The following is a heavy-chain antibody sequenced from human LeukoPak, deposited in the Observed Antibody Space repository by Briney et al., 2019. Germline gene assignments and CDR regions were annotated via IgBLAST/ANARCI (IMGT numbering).Heavy chain of an antibody. CDR2: IGTSSTTI. J-gene: IGHJ3*01. CDR3: ARFASPDAFDF. Sequence: PGGSLRLSCATSGFTFSSYTMNWVRQPPGKGLEWVSNIGTSSTTIYYADSVKGRFTISRDNAKNSLYLQMNSLRAEDTAVYYCARFASPDAFDFWGQGTVVTVSS. CDR1: GFTFSSYT. V-gene: IGHV3-48*01.